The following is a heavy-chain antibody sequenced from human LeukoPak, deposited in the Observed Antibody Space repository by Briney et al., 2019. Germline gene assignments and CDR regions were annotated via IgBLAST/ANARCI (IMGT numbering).Heavy chain of an antibody. J-gene: IGHJ3*02. Sequence: GRSLRLSCAASGFTISSYGMHWVRQAPGKGLEWVAVISYDGSNKYYADSVKGRFTISRDNSKNTLYLQMNSLRAEDTAVYYCARTRGAFDIWGQGTMVTVSS. CDR3: ARTRGAFDI. CDR1: GFTISSYG. CDR2: ISYDGSNK. V-gene: IGHV3-30*03.